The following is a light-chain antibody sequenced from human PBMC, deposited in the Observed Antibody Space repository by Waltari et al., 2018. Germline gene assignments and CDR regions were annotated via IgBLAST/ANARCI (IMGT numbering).Light chain of an antibody. CDR1: QSISNW. CDR2: KAS. V-gene: IGKV1-5*03. J-gene: IGKJ2*01. Sequence: DIQMTQSPSSLSASVGDSVTITCRASQSISNWLAWYQQKPGKAPILLIYKASILKSGVPSRFSGSGSGTQFTLTISSLQPDDFATYYCQQYNTYSSFGQGTKLQIK. CDR3: QQYNTYSS.